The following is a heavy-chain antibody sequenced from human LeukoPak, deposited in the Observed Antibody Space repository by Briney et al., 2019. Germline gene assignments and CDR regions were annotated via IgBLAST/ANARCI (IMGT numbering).Heavy chain of an antibody. V-gene: IGHV4-39*01. CDR1: GGSISSSSYY. Sequence: SETLSLTCTVSGGSISSSSYYWGWIRQPPGKGLEWIGSIYYSGSTYYNPPRKSRVAISVDTSKNQFSLKLSSVTAADTAVYYCARVGITIFGVVPNWFDPWGQGTLVTVSS. D-gene: IGHD3-3*01. CDR3: ARVGITIFGVVPNWFDP. J-gene: IGHJ5*02. CDR2: IYYSGST.